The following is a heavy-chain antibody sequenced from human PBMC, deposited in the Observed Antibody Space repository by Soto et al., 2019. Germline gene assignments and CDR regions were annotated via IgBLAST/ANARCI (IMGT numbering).Heavy chain of an antibody. CDR2: ISYSGST. V-gene: IGHV4-30-4*01. CDR1: GGSISRGDFY. CDR3: ARGGPTGGSYKYNWFDP. Sequence: KPSETLSLTCTVSGGSISRGDFYWSWIRQPPGRGLEWIGYISYSGSTYYNTSLKSRVTISVDTSKNQFSLKLNSVTAADTAVYYCARGGPTGGSYKYNWFDPWGQGTLVTVSS. J-gene: IGHJ5*02. D-gene: IGHD2-15*01.